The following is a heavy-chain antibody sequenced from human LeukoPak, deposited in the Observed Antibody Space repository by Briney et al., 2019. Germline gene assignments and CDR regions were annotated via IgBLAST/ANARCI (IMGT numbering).Heavy chain of an antibody. CDR2: IYYSGST. J-gene: IGHJ5*02. Sequence: PSETLSLTCTVSGGSFSSYYWSWIRQPPGKGLEWIGYIYYSGSTNYNPSLKSRVTISVDTSKNQFSLKLSSVTAADTAVYYCASTYSGSYYGPNWFDPWGQGTLVTVSS. CDR1: GGSFSSYY. V-gene: IGHV4-59*08. CDR3: ASTYSGSYYGPNWFDP. D-gene: IGHD1-26*01.